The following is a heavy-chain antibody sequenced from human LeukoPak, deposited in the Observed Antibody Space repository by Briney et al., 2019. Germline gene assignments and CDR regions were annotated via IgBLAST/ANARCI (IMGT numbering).Heavy chain of an antibody. D-gene: IGHD1-1*01. Sequence: ASVKVSCKASGYTFSKYGIGWVRQAPGQGVEGMGWISAYSGDTNSEQKLQGSVTMTTDTSPSTAYMELRSLRSADTAVYYCARGGRELERQFAFDIWGQGTMVTVSS. CDR1: GYTFSKYG. CDR3: ARGGRELERQFAFDI. J-gene: IGHJ3*02. CDR2: ISAYSGDT. V-gene: IGHV1-18*01.